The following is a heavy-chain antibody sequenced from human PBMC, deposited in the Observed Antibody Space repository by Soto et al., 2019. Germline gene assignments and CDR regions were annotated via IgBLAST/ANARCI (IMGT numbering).Heavy chain of an antibody. V-gene: IGHV5-51*01. CDR3: AGPAVDYRASYDSTACWAFDI. Sequence: GESLQISCKGSGYSFTNYWVAWVRQMPGKGLECMGIIYPGDSDTRYNPSFQGQVTISADKSISTAYLQWSSLKASDTAMYYCAGPAVDYRASYDSTACWAFDIWGKGTLVTVSS. J-gene: IGHJ4*03. CDR2: IYPGDSDT. D-gene: IGHD3-22*01. CDR1: GYSFTNYW.